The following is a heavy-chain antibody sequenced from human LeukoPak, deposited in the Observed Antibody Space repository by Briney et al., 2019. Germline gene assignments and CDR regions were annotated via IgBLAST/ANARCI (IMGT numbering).Heavy chain of an antibody. V-gene: IGHV1-69*17. Sequence: SVKVSCKASGGTFSSYAISWVRQAPGQGLEWMGGIIPIFGIANYAQKFQGRVTITADKSTSTAYMELSSLRSEDTAVYYCATGRHGYSYGNDYWGQETLVTVSS. D-gene: IGHD5-18*01. J-gene: IGHJ4*02. CDR1: GGTFSSYA. CDR3: ATGRHGYSYGNDY. CDR2: IIPIFGIA.